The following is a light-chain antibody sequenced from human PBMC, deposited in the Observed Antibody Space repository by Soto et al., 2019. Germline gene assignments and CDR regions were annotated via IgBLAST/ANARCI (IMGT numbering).Light chain of an antibody. CDR2: AAS. CDR3: QQSYSSIT. V-gene: IGKV1-39*01. J-gene: IGKJ5*01. Sequence: DIQLTQSPSSLSASVGDRVTITCRASQSIRSYLNWYQQKPGKAPKLLIYAASSLQRGVPSTFSGGGSGTDFTLTISSLQPEDFATYYCQQSYSSITFGQGTRLEIK. CDR1: QSIRSY.